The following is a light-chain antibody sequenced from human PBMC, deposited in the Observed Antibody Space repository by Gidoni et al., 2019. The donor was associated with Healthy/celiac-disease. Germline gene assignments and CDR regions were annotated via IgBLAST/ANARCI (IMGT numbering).Light chain of an antibody. CDR1: QSVSSSY. V-gene: IGKV3-20*01. CDR2: GAS. CDR3: QQYGSSPWT. Sequence: EIVLTQSPGTLSLSPWARATLSCRASQSVSSSYLAWYQQKPGQAPRLLIYGASSRATVIPDRFSGSGSGTDFTLTISRLEPEDFAVYYCQQYGSSPWTFGQXTKVEIK. J-gene: IGKJ1*01.